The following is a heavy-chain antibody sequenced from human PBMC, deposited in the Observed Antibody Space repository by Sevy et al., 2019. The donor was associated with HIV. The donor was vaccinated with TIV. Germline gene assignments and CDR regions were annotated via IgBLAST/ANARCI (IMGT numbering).Heavy chain of an antibody. J-gene: IGHJ3*02. Sequence: GGSLRLSCAGSGFSFKNVWMTWVRQTPGKGLEWVGHAKRKSDGGSIDYGSPVNGRFTISMDDSKDMLYLQMSSLKTDDTGVYYSARVLGAGAAGAFEIWGQGTMVTVSS. D-gene: IGHD1-26*01. CDR2: AKRKSDGGSI. CDR3: ARVLGAGAAGAFEI. CDR1: GFSFKNVW. V-gene: IGHV3-15*01.